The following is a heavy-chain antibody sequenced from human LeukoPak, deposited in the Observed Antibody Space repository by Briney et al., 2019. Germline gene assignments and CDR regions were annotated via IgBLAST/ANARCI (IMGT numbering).Heavy chain of an antibody. CDR2: IGIAGDT. CDR1: GFTFSHYD. CDR3: ARGGGFCGGDCYGIDY. J-gene: IGHJ4*02. D-gene: IGHD2-21*01. V-gene: IGHV3-13*01. Sequence: GGSLRLSCAVSGFTFSHYDMHWVRQVTGKGLEWVSGIGIAGDTYNPGSVKGRFTISRENAKNSLYLQMNSLRAGDTAVYYCARGGGFCGGDCYGIDYWGQGTLVTVSP.